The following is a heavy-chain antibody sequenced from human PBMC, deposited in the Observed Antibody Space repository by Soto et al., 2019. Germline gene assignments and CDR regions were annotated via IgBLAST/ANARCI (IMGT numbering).Heavy chain of an antibody. CDR2: IYYSGST. Sequence: SETLSLTCTVSGGSISSGGYYWSWIRQHPGKGLEWIGYIYYSGSTYYNPSLKSRVTISVDTSKNQFSLKLSSVTAADTAVYYCAIAPFLEGARDYFYYWGQGTLGTVSS. D-gene: IGHD1-26*01. J-gene: IGHJ4*02. CDR3: AIAPFLEGARDYFYY. CDR1: GGSISSGGYY. V-gene: IGHV4-31*03.